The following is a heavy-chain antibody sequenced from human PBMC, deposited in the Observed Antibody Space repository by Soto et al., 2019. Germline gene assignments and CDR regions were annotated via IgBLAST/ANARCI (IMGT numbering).Heavy chain of an antibody. Sequence: GGSLRLSCAASGFTFSSYWMHWVRQAPGKGLVWVSRINSDGSSTSYADSVKGRFTISRDNAKNTLYLQMNSLRAEDTAVYYCARDPLSSGDYVFDYWGQGTLVTVPQ. CDR1: GFTFSSYW. CDR2: INSDGSST. V-gene: IGHV3-74*01. D-gene: IGHD4-17*01. CDR3: ARDPLSSGDYVFDY. J-gene: IGHJ4*02.